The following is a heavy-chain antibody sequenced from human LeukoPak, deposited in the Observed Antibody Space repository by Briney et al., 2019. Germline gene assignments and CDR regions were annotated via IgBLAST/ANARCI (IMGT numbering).Heavy chain of an antibody. CDR1: GYTFTSYG. D-gene: IGHD3-3*01. Sequence: ASVKVSCKASGYTFTSYGISWVRQAPGQGLEWMGWISAYNGNTNYAQKLQGRVTMTTDTSTSTAYMELRSLRFDDTAVYYCARDWSTYYDFWSGYYTRVWFDPWGQGTLVTVSS. V-gene: IGHV1-18*01. CDR3: ARDWSTYYDFWSGYYTRVWFDP. J-gene: IGHJ5*02. CDR2: ISAYNGNT.